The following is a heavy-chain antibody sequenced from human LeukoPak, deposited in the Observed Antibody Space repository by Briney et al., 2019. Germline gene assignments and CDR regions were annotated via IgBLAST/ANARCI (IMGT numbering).Heavy chain of an antibody. CDR1: GYTFTSYD. V-gene: IGHV1-8*02. CDR2: INPNSGIT. J-gene: IGHJ5*02. D-gene: IGHD1/OR15-1a*01. CDR3: ASRTFLT. Sequence: ASVKVSCKASGYTFTSYDINWVRQATGQGLEWMGWINPNSGITGYAEKFQGRVTMTRDTPTETAFMELSSLRSDDTAIYYCASRTFLTWGQGTLVTVSS.